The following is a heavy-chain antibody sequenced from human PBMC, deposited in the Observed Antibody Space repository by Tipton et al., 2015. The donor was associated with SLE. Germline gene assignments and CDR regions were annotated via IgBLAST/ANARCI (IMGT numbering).Heavy chain of an antibody. J-gene: IGHJ4*02. V-gene: IGHV4-34*01. CDR2: INHSGST. CDR3: ARGPPFDY. CDR1: GGSFSGYY. Sequence: TLSLTCAVYGGSFSGYYWGWIRQPPGKGLEWIGEINHSGSTNYNPSLKSRVTISVDTSKNQFSLKLSSVTAADTAVYYCARGPPFDYWGQGTLVTVPS.